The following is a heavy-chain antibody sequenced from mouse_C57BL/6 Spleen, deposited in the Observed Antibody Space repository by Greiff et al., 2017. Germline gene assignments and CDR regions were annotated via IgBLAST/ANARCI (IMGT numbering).Heavy chain of an antibody. V-gene: IGHV5-17*01. CDR1: GFTFSDYG. J-gene: IGHJ2*01. CDR2: ISSGSGTI. D-gene: IGHD2-1*01. CDR3: ARLDGNLYY. Sequence: EVKLVESGGGLVKPGGSLKLSCAASGFTFSDYGMHWVRQAPEKGLEWVAYISSGSGTIYYADKVKGRLTITRDNSKNTLFLQMTSLRSEDTAMYYCARLDGNLYYWGQGTTLTVSS.